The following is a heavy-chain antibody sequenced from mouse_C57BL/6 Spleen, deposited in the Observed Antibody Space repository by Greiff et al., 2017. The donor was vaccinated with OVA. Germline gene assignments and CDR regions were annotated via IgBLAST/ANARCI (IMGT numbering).Heavy chain of an antibody. D-gene: IGHD4-1*01. Sequence: VQLKESGGDLVKPGGSLKLSCAASGFTFSSYGMSWVRQTPDKRLEWVATISSGGSYTYYPDSVKGRFTISRDNAKNTLYLQMSSLKSEDTAMYYCARQGWDAYYFDYWGQGTTLTVSS. CDR1: GFTFSSYG. V-gene: IGHV5-6*01. CDR3: ARQGWDAYYFDY. CDR2: ISSGGSYT. J-gene: IGHJ2*01.